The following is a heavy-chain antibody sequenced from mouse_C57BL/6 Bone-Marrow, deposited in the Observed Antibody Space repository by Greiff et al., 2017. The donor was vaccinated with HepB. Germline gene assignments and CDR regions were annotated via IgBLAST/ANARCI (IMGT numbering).Heavy chain of an antibody. D-gene: IGHD1-1*01. J-gene: IGHJ1*03. CDR2: IRNKANGYTT. Sequence: EVHLVESGGGLVQPGGSLSLSCAASGFTFTDYYMSWVRQPPGKALEWLGFIRNKANGYTTEYSASVKGRFTISRDNSPSILYLQMNALRAEDSAAYYCARDACYYGSWYFGVWCTGTPVTVSS. CDR1: GFTFTDYY. V-gene: IGHV7-3*01. CDR3: ARDACYYGSWYFGV.